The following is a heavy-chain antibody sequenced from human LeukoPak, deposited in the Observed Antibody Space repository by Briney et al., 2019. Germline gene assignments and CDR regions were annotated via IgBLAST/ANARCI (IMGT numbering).Heavy chain of an antibody. Sequence: PGGSLRLSCAASGFTFSSYTMNWVRQAPGKGLEWVAVISYDGSNKYYADSVKGRFTISRDNSKNTVYLQVNSLRAEDTAVYYCAKDRDSIGSVYYFDYWGQGAGVTVSS. J-gene: IGHJ4*02. CDR2: ISYDGSNK. V-gene: IGHV3-30-3*01. D-gene: IGHD1-26*01. CDR1: GFTFSSYT. CDR3: AKDRDSIGSVYYFDY.